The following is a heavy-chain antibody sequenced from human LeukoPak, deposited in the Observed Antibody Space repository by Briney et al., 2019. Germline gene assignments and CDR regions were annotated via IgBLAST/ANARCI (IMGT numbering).Heavy chain of an antibody. CDR2: IYYSGST. D-gene: IGHD2-2*01. J-gene: IGHJ6*02. CDR1: GGSISSGDYY. V-gene: IGHV4-30-4*01. CDR3: ARDQWDIVVVPDAIGCGMDV. Sequence: SETLSLTCTVSGGSISSGDYYWSWIRQPPGKGLEWIGYIYYSGSTYYNPSLKSRVTISVDTSKNQFSLKLSSVTAADTAVYYCARDQWDIVVVPDAIGCGMDVWGQGTTVTVSS.